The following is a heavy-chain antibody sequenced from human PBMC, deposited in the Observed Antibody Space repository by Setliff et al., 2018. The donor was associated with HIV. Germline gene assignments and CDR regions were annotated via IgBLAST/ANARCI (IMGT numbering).Heavy chain of an antibody. V-gene: IGHV4-59*01. CDR1: GGSISETY. CDR2: VYYRGST. D-gene: IGHD3-9*01. CDR3: VREAYYDASTGYNYYVFDV. J-gene: IGHJ3*01. Sequence: SETLSLTCSVSGGSISETYWSWVRQSPGKGLEWIGYVYYRGSTNYNPALRSRVTFSIDASKNHVSLNLKSVTPADTAVYYCVREAYYDASTGYNYYVFDVWGQGTMVTVSS.